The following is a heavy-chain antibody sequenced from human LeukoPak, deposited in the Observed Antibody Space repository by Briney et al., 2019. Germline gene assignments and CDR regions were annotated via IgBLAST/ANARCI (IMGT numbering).Heavy chain of an antibody. CDR2: ISSNGGST. D-gene: IGHD6-19*01. CDR3: GWAVAGDFDY. J-gene: IGHJ4*02. CDR1: GFTFSSYA. Sequence: GGSLRLSCSASGFTFSSYAMHWVRQAPGKGLEYVSAISSNGGSTYYADSVKGRFTISRDNSKNTLNLQMSSLRAEDTAVYYCGWAVAGDFDYWGQGTLVTVSS. V-gene: IGHV3-64D*06.